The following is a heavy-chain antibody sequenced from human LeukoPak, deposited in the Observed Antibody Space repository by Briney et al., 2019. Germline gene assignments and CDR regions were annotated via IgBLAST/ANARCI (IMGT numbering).Heavy chain of an antibody. CDR2: ISWNSGSI. J-gene: IGHJ4*02. CDR1: GFTFDDHA. Sequence: GGSLRLSCAASGFTFDDHAMHWVWQGPGKGLEWVSGISWNSGSIGYADSVKGRFTIYRDNAKNSLHLQMNSLRAEDTAMYYCARDATITMILGYFDDWGQGTLVTVSS. CDR3: ARDATITMILGYFDD. V-gene: IGHV3-9*01. D-gene: IGHD3-10*01.